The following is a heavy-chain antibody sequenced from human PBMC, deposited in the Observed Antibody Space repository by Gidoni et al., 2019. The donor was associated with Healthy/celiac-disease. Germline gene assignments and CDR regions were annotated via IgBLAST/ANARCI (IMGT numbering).Heavy chain of an antibody. CDR2: ISGSGGST. Sequence: EVQLLESGGGLVQPGGSLRLSCAASGFTFSSYAMSWVRQAPGKGLEWVSTISGSGGSTYYAGSVKGRFTISRDNSKNTLYLQMNSLRAEDTAVYYCAKPYDSSGYYFDAFDIWGQGTMVTVSS. D-gene: IGHD3-22*01. J-gene: IGHJ3*02. CDR1: GFTFSSYA. V-gene: IGHV3-23*01. CDR3: AKPYDSSGYYFDAFDI.